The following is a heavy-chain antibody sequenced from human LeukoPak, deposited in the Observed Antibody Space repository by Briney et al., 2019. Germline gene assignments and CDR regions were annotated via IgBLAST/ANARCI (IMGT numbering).Heavy chain of an antibody. CDR3: AKDWSIYSNTYYSDS. CDR2: VSGGGGST. D-gene: IGHD6-13*01. J-gene: IGHJ4*02. Sequence: GGSLRLSCAASGFTFSNFAMNWVRQAPGKGLEWVSVVSGGGGSTYYAASVKGRFTISRDNSKNTVFLQMNSLRVEDTALYYCAKDWSIYSNTYYSDSWDQGTLVTVSS. CDR1: GFTFSNFA. V-gene: IGHV3-23*01.